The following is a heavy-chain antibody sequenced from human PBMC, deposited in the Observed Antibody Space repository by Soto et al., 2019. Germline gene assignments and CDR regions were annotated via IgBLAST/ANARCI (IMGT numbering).Heavy chain of an antibody. CDR1: GGSFSGYY. CDR2: INHSGST. D-gene: IGHD4-17*01. CDR3: GRGGSTVTTYQVY. Sequence: PSETLSLTCAVYGGSFSGYYWSWIRQPPGKGLEWIGEINHSGSTNYNPSLKSRVTISVDTSKNQFSLKLSSVTAADTAVCYCGRGGSTVTTYQVYWGQGTLVTVSS. V-gene: IGHV4-34*01. J-gene: IGHJ4*02.